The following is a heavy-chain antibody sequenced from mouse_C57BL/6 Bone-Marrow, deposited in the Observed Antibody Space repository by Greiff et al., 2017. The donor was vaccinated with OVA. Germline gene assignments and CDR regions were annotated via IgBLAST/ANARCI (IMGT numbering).Heavy chain of an antibody. CDR2: VYPYNGGT. V-gene: IGHV1-36*01. CDR3: AITTVVAPDY. D-gene: IGHD1-1*01. J-gene: IGHJ2*01. CDR1: GFTFTDYY. Sequence: VQLKESGPVLVKPGPSVKISCKASGFTFTDYYMHWVKQSHGKSLEWIGLVYPYNGGTSYNQKFKGKATLTVDKSSSTAYMELNSMTSEDAAVYYCAITTVVAPDYWGQGTTLTGSS.